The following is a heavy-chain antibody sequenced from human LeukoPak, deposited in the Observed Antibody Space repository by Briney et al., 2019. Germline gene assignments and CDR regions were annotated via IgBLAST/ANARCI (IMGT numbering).Heavy chain of an antibody. J-gene: IGHJ3*02. V-gene: IGHV3-48*01. CDR1: GFSLSDYG. CDR3: ARDRPTYYYGSGSYYNGYDAFDI. Sequence: GGSLRLSCAASGFSLSDYGMNWVRQAPGKGLEWVSYISSSSSTIYYADSVKGRFTISRDNAKNSLYLQMNSLRAEDTAVYYCARDRPTYYYGSGSYYNGYDAFDIWGQGTMVTVSS. D-gene: IGHD3-10*01. CDR2: ISSSSSTI.